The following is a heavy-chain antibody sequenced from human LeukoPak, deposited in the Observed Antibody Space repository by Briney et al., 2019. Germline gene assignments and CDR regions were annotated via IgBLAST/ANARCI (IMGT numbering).Heavy chain of an antibody. V-gene: IGHV4-59*12. CDR1: GGSISSYY. CDR2: IYYSGST. Sequence: SETLSLTCTVSGGSISSYYWSWIRQPPGKGLEWIGYIYYSGSTNYNPSLKSRVTMSVDTSKNQFSLKLSSVTAADTAVYYCASHKVGATNSGDYWGQGTLVTVSS. D-gene: IGHD1-26*01. J-gene: IGHJ4*02. CDR3: ASHKVGATNSGDY.